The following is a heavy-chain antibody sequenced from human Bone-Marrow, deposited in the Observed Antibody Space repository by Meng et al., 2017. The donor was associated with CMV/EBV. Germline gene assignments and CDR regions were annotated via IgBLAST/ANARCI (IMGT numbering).Heavy chain of an antibody. D-gene: IGHD3-22*01. V-gene: IGHV3-21*04. CDR2: ISSSSSYI. CDR3: ARGAVAGFGLYYYDLEKFDY. Sequence: GESLKISCAASGFTFSSYSMNWVRQAPGKGLEWVSSISSSSSYIYYADSVKGRFTISRDNAKNSLYLQMNSLRAEDTAVYYCARGAVAGFGLYYYDLEKFDYWGQGTLVTVSS. J-gene: IGHJ4*02. CDR1: GFTFSSYS.